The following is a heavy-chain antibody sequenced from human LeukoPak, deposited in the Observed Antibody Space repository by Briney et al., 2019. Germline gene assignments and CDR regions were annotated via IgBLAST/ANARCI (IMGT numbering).Heavy chain of an antibody. J-gene: IGHJ4*02. Sequence: PGGSLRLSCAASGFTFSSYAMHWVRQAPGKGLEWVAVVSYDGSNKYYADSVTGRFTISRDNSKNTLFLQMNSLRAEDAAVYYCATIGDRRTGELYRIDYWGQGTLVTASS. CDR3: ATIGDRRTGELYRIDY. CDR2: VSYDGSNK. D-gene: IGHD7-27*01. CDR1: GFTFSSYA. V-gene: IGHV3-30-3*01.